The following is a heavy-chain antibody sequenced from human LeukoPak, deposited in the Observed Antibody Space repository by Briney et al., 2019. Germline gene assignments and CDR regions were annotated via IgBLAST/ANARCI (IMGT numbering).Heavy chain of an antibody. CDR1: GGSFSGYY. Sequence: SETLSLTCAVSGGSFSGYYWSWIRQPPGKGLEWIGEINHSGSTNYNPSLKSRVIMSVDTSKNQFSLKLTSVTAADTAVYYCARDREYSENYYRYFDYWGQGTLVTVSS. CDR3: ARDREYSENYYRYFDY. V-gene: IGHV4-34*01. CDR2: INHSGST. J-gene: IGHJ4*02. D-gene: IGHD1-26*01.